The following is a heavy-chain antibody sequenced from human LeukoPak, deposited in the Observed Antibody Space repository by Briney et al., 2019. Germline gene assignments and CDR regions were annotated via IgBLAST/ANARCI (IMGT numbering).Heavy chain of an antibody. CDR1: GFTFSDYS. CDR3: VRDLMGSGSTTAYLHH. Sequence: GGSLRLSCAASGFTFSDYSMNWVRQTPGKGLEWVSSISLSIRHVYYAGSVKGRFTISRDNAKNSLYLQMDSLRAEDMAVYFCVRDLMGSGSTTAYLHHWGQGTLVTVSS. V-gene: IGHV3-21*01. J-gene: IGHJ1*01. CDR2: ISLSIRHV. D-gene: IGHD1-1*01.